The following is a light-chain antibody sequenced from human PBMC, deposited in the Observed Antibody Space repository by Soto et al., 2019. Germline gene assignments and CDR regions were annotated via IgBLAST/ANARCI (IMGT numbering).Light chain of an antibody. V-gene: IGKV1-33*01. CDR2: DAS. Sequence: DIQMTQSPSSLSASVGDRVTITCQASHDITSYLNWYQHQPGKAPNLLIYDASSLEAGFPSRFSGSGSGTDFTFTISSLQPEDVATYYCQKCDYLPIFGPGTTVDF. J-gene: IGKJ3*01. CDR3: QKCDYLPI. CDR1: HDITSY.